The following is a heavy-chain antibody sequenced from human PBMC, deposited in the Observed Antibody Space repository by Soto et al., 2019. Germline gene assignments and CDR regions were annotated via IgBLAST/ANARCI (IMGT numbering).Heavy chain of an antibody. V-gene: IGHV1-69*06. CDR1: GGTDSDYG. Sequence: SSVKPSCKAFGGTDSDYGISWVRQAPGHGLEWMGGIIPIFGASKYSEKFKDRVTISADNPSKTTYMELSSLRSDDTAVYYCATDPNMLVVGAAVNARYVRGR. J-gene: IGHJ2*01. CDR3: ATDPNMLVVGAAVNARYV. CDR2: IIPIFGAS. D-gene: IGHD3-10*02.